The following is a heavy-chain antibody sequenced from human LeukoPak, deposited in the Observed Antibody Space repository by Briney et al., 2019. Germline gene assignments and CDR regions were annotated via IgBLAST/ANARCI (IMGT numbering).Heavy chain of an antibody. CDR1: GFTFSDYW. CDR3: ARYYYGSGTSFDP. J-gene: IGHJ5*02. Sequence: HSGGSLRLSCAASGFTFSDYWMSWLRQAPGKGLEWVANIKKDGSEKSYVDSVKGRFTISRDNAKNSLYLQMNSLRAEDTAVFYCARYYYGSGTSFDPWGQGTLVTVSS. V-gene: IGHV3-7*01. D-gene: IGHD3-10*01. CDR2: IKKDGSEK.